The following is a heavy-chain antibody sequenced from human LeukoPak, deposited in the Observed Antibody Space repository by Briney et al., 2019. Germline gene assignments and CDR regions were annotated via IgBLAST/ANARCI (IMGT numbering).Heavy chain of an antibody. CDR1: GFTFSSFG. CDR2: ISYDGRNK. D-gene: IGHD3-9*01. J-gene: IGHJ4*02. CDR3: ARANVLRYFDWLRDLDY. Sequence: GGSLRLSCSASGFTFSSFGMHWVRQAPGKGLEWVAVISYDGRNKYYADSVKGRVTISRDNSKNTLYLQMNSLRAEDTAVYYCARANVLRYFDWLRDLDYWGQGTLVSVSS. V-gene: IGHV3-30*03.